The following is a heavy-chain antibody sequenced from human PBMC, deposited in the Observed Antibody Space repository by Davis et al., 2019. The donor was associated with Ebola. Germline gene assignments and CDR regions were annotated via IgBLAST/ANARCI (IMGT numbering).Heavy chain of an antibody. CDR3: ARNGDFVDY. D-gene: IGHD4-17*01. CDR2: IKQDGSET. Sequence: GGSLRLSCAASGFTFSNYWMSWVRQGPGKGLEWVANIKQDGSETYYGDSVKGRFTVSRDNAKNSLFLQMNSLRAEDTAVYYCARNGDFVDYWGQGTLVTVSS. CDR1: GFTFSNYW. V-gene: IGHV3-7*03. J-gene: IGHJ4*02.